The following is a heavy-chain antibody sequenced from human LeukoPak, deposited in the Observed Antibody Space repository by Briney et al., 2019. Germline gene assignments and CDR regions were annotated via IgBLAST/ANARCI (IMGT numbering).Heavy chain of an antibody. CDR2: IKQDGSET. V-gene: IGHV3-7*04. CDR1: GFTFSTYW. Sequence: GGSLRLSCAASGFTFSTYWMSWVRQAPGKGLEWVANIKQDGSETYYVDSVKGRFTISRDNGKNSLHLQMNSLRAEDTAVYYCAREPNSGDYYYGMDVWGQGTTVTVSS. CDR3: AREPNSGDYYYGMDV. J-gene: IGHJ6*02. D-gene: IGHD4-23*01.